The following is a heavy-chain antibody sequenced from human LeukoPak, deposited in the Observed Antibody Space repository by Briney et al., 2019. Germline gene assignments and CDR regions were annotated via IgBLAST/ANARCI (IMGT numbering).Heavy chain of an antibody. V-gene: IGHV1-46*01. D-gene: IGHD6-19*01. CDR1: GYTFTSYY. CDR3: ARTTKQWLNAFDI. CDR2: INPSGGST. J-gene: IGHJ3*02. Sequence: ASVKVSCKASGYTFTSYYMHWVRQAPGQGLEWMGLINPSGGSTSYAQKVQGRVTVTRDTPTSTVYMELSSLRSEDTAMYYCARTTKQWLNAFDIWGQGTMVTVSS.